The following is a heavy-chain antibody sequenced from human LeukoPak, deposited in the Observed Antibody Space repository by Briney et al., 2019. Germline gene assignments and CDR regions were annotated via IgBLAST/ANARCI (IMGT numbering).Heavy chain of an antibody. CDR3: AFLATAAGVNH. CDR2: INPNSGDT. J-gene: IGHJ5*02. CDR1: GYTFTDYS. V-gene: IGHV1-2*02. Sequence: GASVKVSCKASGYTFTDYSLHWMRQAPGQGLEWMGWINPNSGDTNFAQKFQGRATMTRDTSVSTAYMELTSLTSDDTAVYYCAFLATAAGVNHWGQGTLVTVSS. D-gene: IGHD6-13*01.